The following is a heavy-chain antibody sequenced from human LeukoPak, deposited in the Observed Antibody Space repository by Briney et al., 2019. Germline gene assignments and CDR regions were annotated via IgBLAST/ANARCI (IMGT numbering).Heavy chain of an antibody. CDR1: GFTFSSYG. J-gene: IGHJ4*02. D-gene: IGHD3-9*01. CDR3: AKGLRYFDWLSSVDY. CDR2: ISYDGSNK. Sequence: GRSLRLSCAASGFTFSSYGIHWVRQAPGKGLEWVAVISYDGSNKYYADSVKGRFTISRDNSKNTLYLQMNSLRAEDTAVYYCAKGLRYFDWLSSVDYWGQGTLVTVSS. V-gene: IGHV3-30*18.